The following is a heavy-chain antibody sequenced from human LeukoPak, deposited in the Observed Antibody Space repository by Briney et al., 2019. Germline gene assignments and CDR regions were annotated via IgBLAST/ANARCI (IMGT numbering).Heavy chain of an antibody. J-gene: IGHJ3*02. CDR3: ARKYYYDSSGPPLGAFDI. Sequence: GASVKVSCKASGNTFTSYDINWVRQATGQGLEWMGWMNPNTGNTFYAQKFQGRVTMTRNTSISTAYMELSSLRSEDTAVYYCARKYYYDSSGPPLGAFDIWGQGTMVTVSS. CDR1: GNTFTSYD. CDR2: MNPNTGNT. V-gene: IGHV1-8*01. D-gene: IGHD3-22*01.